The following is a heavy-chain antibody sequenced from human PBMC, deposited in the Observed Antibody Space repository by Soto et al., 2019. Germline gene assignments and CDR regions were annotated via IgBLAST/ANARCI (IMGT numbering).Heavy chain of an antibody. J-gene: IGHJ6*02. CDR3: AKVGGTYVWGSYRYADV. Sequence: QVQLVESGGGVVQPGRSLRLSCAASGFTFSSYGMHWVRQAPGKGLEWVAVISYDGSNKYYADSVKGRFTISRDNSKNPLYLQMNRLRAEDTAVYYCAKVGGTYVWGSYRYADVWGQGTTVTVSS. CDR2: ISYDGSNK. CDR1: GFTFSSYG. D-gene: IGHD3-16*02. V-gene: IGHV3-30*18.